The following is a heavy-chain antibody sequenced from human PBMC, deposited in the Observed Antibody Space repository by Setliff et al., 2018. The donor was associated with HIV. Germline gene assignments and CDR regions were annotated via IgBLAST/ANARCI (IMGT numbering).Heavy chain of an antibody. D-gene: IGHD6-19*01. CDR2: IIPILGIA. V-gene: IGHV1-69*10. Sequence: GASVKVSCKASGGTFSSYAISWVRQAPGQGLEWMGGIIPILGIANYAQKFQGRVTITADKSTSTAYMELRSLRSDDTAVYYCAALGVAGSAPFDYWGQGTLVTV. J-gene: IGHJ4*02. CDR3: AALGVAGSAPFDY. CDR1: GGTFSSYA.